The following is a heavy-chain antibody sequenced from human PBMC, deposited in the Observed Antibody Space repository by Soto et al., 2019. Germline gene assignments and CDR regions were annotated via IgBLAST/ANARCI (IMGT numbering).Heavy chain of an antibody. D-gene: IGHD4-17*01. V-gene: IGHV3-48*01. CDR3: ARDEVPTTVAH. J-gene: IGHJ4*02. CDR1: GFTFSSYS. Sequence: GGSLRLSCAASGFTFSSYSMNWVRQAPGKGLEWVSYISSSSSTIYYADSVKGRFTISRDNAKNSLYLQMNSLRAEDTAVYYCARDEVPTTVAHWGQGTLVTVSS. CDR2: ISSSSSTI.